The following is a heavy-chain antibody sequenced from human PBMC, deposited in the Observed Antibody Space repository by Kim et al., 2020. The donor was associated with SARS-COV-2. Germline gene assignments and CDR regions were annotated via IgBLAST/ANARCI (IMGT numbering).Heavy chain of an antibody. D-gene: IGHD4-17*01. J-gene: IGHJ2*01. CDR2: INTNTGNP. CDR1: GYTFTSYA. V-gene: IGHV7-4-1*02. CDR3: ASDYGGNYHWYFDL. Sequence: ASVKVSCKASGYTFTSYAMNWVRQAPGQGLEWMGWINTNTGNPTYAQGFTGRFVFSLDTSVSTAYLQISSLKAEDTAVYYCASDYGGNYHWYFDLWGRGTLVTVSS.